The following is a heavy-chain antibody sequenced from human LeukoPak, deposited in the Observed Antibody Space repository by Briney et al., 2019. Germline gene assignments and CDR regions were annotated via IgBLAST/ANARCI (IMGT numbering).Heavy chain of an antibody. D-gene: IGHD4-11*01. CDR3: ASIPTTTSHGY. CDR1: GYTFTDYY. J-gene: IGHJ4*02. Sequence: ASVKVSCKASGYTFTDYYMHWVRQAPGQGLEWMGWIKPDSGGTKYAQNFQGRVTMTRDTSISTAYMELSRLRSDDTAVYYCASIPTTTSHGYWGQGTLVTVSS. CDR2: IKPDSGGT. V-gene: IGHV1-2*02.